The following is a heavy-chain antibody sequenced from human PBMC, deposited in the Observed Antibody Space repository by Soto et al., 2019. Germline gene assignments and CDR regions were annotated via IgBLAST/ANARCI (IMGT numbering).Heavy chain of an antibody. CDR2: INPAPGAA. V-gene: IGHV1-2*02. CDR1: GSPVTAYY. J-gene: IGHJ3*02. CDR3: ARGGGVGVAGSAAFDM. D-gene: IGHD3-3*01. Sequence: QLHLVQSGAVVKKHGASVTVSCSASGSPVTAYYMHWVRQAPGRGLECMGGINPAPGAAKYTQTFQGRVTMTRDTSTSTVFMELSGLTSEDTAVFYCARGGGVGVAGSAAFDMWGQGTVVTVSS.